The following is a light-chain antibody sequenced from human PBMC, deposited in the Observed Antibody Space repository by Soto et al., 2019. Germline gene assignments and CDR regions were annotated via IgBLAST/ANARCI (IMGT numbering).Light chain of an antibody. V-gene: IGLV1-44*01. J-gene: IGLJ1*01. Sequence: QSVLTQAPSASGTPGQRVTISCSGSSSNVGSLSVDWYQHLPGTAPKLLIHSNYQRPSGVHDRFSGSKSGTSASLAINGLQSEDEADYYCAAWDGSLNGLYVFGTGTKVTVL. CDR1: SSNVGSLS. CDR3: AAWDGSLNGLYV. CDR2: SNY.